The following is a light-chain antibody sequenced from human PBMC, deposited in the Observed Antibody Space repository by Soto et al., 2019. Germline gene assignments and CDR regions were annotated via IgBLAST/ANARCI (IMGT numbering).Light chain of an antibody. CDR1: SSDVGGYRY. Sequence: QSALTQPASVSGSPGQPITISCTGTSSDVGGYRYVSWYQQHPGKAPKLMIYEVSNRPSEVSNRFSGSKSGNTASLTISGLQAEDEADYYCSSYSSSSTLYVFGTGTKVTVL. V-gene: IGLV2-14*01. CDR2: EVS. CDR3: SSYSSSSTLYV. J-gene: IGLJ1*01.